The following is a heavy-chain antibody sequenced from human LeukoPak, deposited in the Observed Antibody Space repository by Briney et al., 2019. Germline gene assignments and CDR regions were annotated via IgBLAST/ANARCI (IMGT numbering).Heavy chain of an antibody. D-gene: IGHD4-23*01. Sequence: SETLSLTCTVSGGSISSSSYYWGWIRQPPGKGLEWIGSIYYSGSTYYNPSLKSRVTISVDTSKNQFSLRLSSVTAADTAVYNCARPTDYGGNSDYWGQGTLVTVSS. CDR3: ARPTDYGGNSDY. CDR2: IYYSGST. J-gene: IGHJ4*02. V-gene: IGHV4-39*01. CDR1: GGSISSSSYY.